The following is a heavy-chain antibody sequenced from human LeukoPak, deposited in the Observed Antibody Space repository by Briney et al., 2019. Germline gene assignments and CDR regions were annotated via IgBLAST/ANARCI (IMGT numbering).Heavy chain of an antibody. CDR2: IYPGDSAT. V-gene: IGHV5-51*01. CDR3: ARYPTNVYGDYLPSIDY. CDR1: GYSFTTYW. Sequence: GESLKISCKGSGYSFTTYWIAWVRPMPGKGLEWMGIIYPGDSATRYSPSFQGRVTISADKSVSTAYLQWSSLKASDTAVYYCARYPTNVYGDYLPSIDYWGQGTLVTVSS. J-gene: IGHJ4*02. D-gene: IGHD4-17*01.